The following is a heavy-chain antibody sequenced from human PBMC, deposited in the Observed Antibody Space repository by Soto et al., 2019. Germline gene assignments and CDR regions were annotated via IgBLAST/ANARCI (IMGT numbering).Heavy chain of an antibody. J-gene: IGHJ4*02. CDR2: ISGSGAGT. V-gene: IGHV3-23*01. CDR1: GFTFTTYA. D-gene: IGHD6-19*01. Sequence: EIELLESGGGLVQPGGSLRLSCAASGFTFTTYAMGWVRQAPGKGLEWVSSISGSGAGTFYADSVKGRFTISRDNAKKMVYLQMNGLRADDTAVYYFAKEALTVAGNNFDSWGQGTLVTVSS. CDR3: AKEALTVAGNNFDS.